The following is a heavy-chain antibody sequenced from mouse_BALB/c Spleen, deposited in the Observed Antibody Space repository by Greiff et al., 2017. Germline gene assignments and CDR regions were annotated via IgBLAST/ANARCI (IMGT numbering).Heavy chain of an antibody. J-gene: IGHJ1*01. Sequence: QVQLQQSGAELVKPGASVKLSCKASGYTFTSYWMHWVKQRPGQGLEWIGEINPSNGRTNYNEKFKSKATLTVDKSSSTAYMQLSSLTSEDSAVYYCARQGYRYDDWYFDVWGAGTTVTVSS. D-gene: IGHD2-14*01. CDR3: ARQGYRYDDWYFDV. CDR2: INPSNGRT. V-gene: IGHV1S81*02. CDR1: GYTFTSYW.